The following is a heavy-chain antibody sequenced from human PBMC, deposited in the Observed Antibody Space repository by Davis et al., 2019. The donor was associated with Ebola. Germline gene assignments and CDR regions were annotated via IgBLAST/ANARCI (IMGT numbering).Heavy chain of an antibody. J-gene: IGHJ6*02. D-gene: IGHD5-18*01. CDR2: IYYSGST. CDR1: GGSMSTYY. V-gene: IGHV4-59*01. CDR3: ARAPRGYRYGRMYYFYAMDV. Sequence: MPSETLSLTCTASGGSMSTYYWSWIRQPPGKGLEWIGYIYYSGSTNSNPSLKSRVTISVDTSKNQFSLELSSVTAAATAVYYCARAPRGYRYGRMYYFYAMDVWGQGTTVTVSS.